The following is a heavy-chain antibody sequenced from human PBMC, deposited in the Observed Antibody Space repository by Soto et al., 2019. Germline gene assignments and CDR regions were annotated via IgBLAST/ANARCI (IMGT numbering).Heavy chain of an antibody. CDR2: IYYSGST. CDR3: ARGTYYYDSSGLVYYYYGMAV. D-gene: IGHD3-22*01. CDR1: GGSISSGDYY. J-gene: IGHJ6*02. Sequence: SETLSLTYTVSGGSISSGDYYWSLKRQPPGKGLEWIGYIYYSGSTYYNPSLKSRVTISVDTSKNQFSLKLSSVTAADTAVYYCARGTYYYDSSGLVYYYYGMAVRGQGTTVTVSS. V-gene: IGHV4-30-4*01.